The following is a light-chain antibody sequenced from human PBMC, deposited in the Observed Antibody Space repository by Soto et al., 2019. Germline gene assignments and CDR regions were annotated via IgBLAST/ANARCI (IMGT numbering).Light chain of an antibody. J-gene: IGKJ1*01. CDR1: QSVSSY. V-gene: IGKV3-11*01. Sequence: IVLTQSPATLSLSPGERATLSCRASQSVSSYLAWYQQNPGQAPRLLIYDASNRATGIPARFSGSGSGTDFTLTISSLEPEDFAVYYCQQRSNWPPWTFGQGTKVEIK. CDR3: QQRSNWPPWT. CDR2: DAS.